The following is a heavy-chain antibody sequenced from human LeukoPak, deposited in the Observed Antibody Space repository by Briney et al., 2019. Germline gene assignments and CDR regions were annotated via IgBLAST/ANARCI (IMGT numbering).Heavy chain of an antibody. CDR2: IRSKANSYAT. Sequence: GGSLRLSCAASGFTFSGSAMHWVRQASGKGLEWVGRIRSKANSYATAYAASVKGRFTISRDDSKNTAYLQMNSLKTEDTAVYYCTRHLDPGKDRGGHYWGQGTLVTVSS. D-gene: IGHD3-10*01. CDR1: GFTFSGSA. CDR3: TRHLDPGKDRGGHY. J-gene: IGHJ4*02. V-gene: IGHV3-73*01.